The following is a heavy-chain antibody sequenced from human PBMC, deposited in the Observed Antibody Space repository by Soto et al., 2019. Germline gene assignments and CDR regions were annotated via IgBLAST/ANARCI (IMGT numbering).Heavy chain of an antibody. CDR2: IIPIFGTA. Sequence: QVQLVQSGAEVKKPGSSVKVSCKASGGTFSSYAISWVRQAPGQGLEWMGGIIPIFGTANYAQKFQGRVTITADKSTSTAYMELSSLRSEDTAVYYCARVAVGPAAIEGGYYYYGMDVWGQGTTVTVSS. J-gene: IGHJ6*02. D-gene: IGHD2-2*02. V-gene: IGHV1-69*06. CDR3: ARVAVGPAAIEGGYYYYGMDV. CDR1: GGTFSSYA.